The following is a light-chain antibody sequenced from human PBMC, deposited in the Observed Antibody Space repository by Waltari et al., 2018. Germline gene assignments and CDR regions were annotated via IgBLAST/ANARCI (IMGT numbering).Light chain of an antibody. CDR3: QQRYKWPLT. J-gene: IGKJ4*02. V-gene: IGKV3-11*01. Sequence: CRASQSVSTYLAWYQQRPGQPPKLLIYDSSSRATGIPARFSGSGSETDFTLTISSLEPEDFAVYYCQQRYKWPLTFGGGSKVEI. CDR2: DSS. CDR1: QSVSTY.